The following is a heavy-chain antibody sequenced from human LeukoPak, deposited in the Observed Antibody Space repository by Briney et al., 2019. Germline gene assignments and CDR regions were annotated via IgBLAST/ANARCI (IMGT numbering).Heavy chain of an antibody. V-gene: IGHV6-1*01. CDR2: TYYTSKWFN. J-gene: IGHJ4*02. Sequence: SQTLSLTCAISGDSVSGNSASWHWIRQSPSRGLQWLGRTYYTSKWFNDYAVSLKSRITINPDTSKNQFSLQLNSVTPEDTAVYFCARDNDYGGYYFDYWGQGTLVTVSS. D-gene: IGHD4-23*01. CDR1: GDSVSGNSAS. CDR3: ARDNDYGGYYFDY.